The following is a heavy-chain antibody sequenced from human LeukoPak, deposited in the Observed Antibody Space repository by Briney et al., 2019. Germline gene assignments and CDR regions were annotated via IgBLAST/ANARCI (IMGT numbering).Heavy chain of an antibody. V-gene: IGHV3-23*01. CDR3: AKRATTYGGSFDI. J-gene: IGHJ3*02. CDR2: ISGSGGST. D-gene: IGHD4-17*01. Sequence: GGSLRLSCAASGFTFSSYAMSWVRQAPGKGLEWVSAISGSGGSTYYADSVKGRFTVSRDNSKSTVYLQLSSLRADDTAVYFCAKRATTYGGSFDIWGRGAMVTVSS. CDR1: GFTFSSYA.